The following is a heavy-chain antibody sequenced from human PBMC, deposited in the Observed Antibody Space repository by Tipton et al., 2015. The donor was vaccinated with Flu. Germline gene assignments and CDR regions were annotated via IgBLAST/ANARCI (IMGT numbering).Heavy chain of an antibody. CDR2: VNPFFGPP. D-gene: IGHD3-10*01. J-gene: IGHJ6*03. CDR3: ARDRSPGLERLDYYYMDV. V-gene: IGHV1-69*01. Sequence: QSGPEVKKPGSSVRVSCKASGGTFDTYSITWVRQAPGQGLEWMGGVNPFFGPPQYAQKFQDRVTIDADDSTSTAYMELSGLRPDDTAVYYCARDRSPGLERLDYYYMDVWGKGTTVIVSS. CDR1: GGTFDTYS.